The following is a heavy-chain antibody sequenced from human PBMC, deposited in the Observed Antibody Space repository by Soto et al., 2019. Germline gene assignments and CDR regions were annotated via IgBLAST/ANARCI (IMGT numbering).Heavy chain of an antibody. D-gene: IGHD3-22*01. CDR2: IYYSGST. J-gene: IGHJ3*02. Sequence: SETLSLTCTVSGGSISSYYWSWIRQPPGKGLEWIGYIYYSGSTNYNPSLKSRVTISVDTSKNQFSLKLSSVTAADTAVYYCARGDYYDSSGLRRDAFDIWGQGTMVTVSS. V-gene: IGHV4-59*01. CDR3: ARGDYYDSSGLRRDAFDI. CDR1: GGSISSYY.